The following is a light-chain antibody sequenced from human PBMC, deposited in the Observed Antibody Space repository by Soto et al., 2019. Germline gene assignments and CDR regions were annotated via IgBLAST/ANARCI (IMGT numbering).Light chain of an antibody. Sequence: QPVLTQPPSASGTPGQRVTISCSGSSSNIGSNYVYWYQQLPGPAPKLLIYRNNQRPSGVPDRFSGSKSGTSASLAISGLRSEDEADYYCAAWDDSLSGPVFGGGTKLTVL. CDR2: RNN. CDR1: SSNIGSNY. CDR3: AAWDDSLSGPV. V-gene: IGLV1-47*01. J-gene: IGLJ2*01.